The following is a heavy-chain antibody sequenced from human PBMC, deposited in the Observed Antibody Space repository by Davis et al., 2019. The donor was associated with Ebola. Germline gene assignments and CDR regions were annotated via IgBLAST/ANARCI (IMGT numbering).Heavy chain of an antibody. J-gene: IGHJ4*02. CDR2: IYSGGST. CDR3: ARVSSGWAYYFDY. Sequence: PGGSLRLSCAASGFTVSSNYMSWVRQAPGKGLEWVSVIYSGGSTYYADSVKGRFTISRHNSKNTLYLQMNSLRAEDTAVYYCARVSSGWAYYFDYWGQGTLVTVSS. CDR1: GFTVSSNY. D-gene: IGHD6-19*01. V-gene: IGHV3-53*04.